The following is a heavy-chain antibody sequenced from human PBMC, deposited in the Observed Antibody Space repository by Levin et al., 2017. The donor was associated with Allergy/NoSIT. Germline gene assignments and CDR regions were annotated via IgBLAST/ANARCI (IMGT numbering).Heavy chain of an antibody. CDR1: GDSVSSRSVI. V-gene: IGHV6-1*01. CDR3: VRSGFGIGAGLFDS. J-gene: IGHJ5*01. D-gene: IGHD1-26*01. CDR2: TYYRTRWYI. Sequence: SQTLSLTCGISGDSVSSRSVIWNWIRQSPSRGPEWLGRTYYRTRWYIEYAVSVRSRITISPDTSENQFSLQLSSLTPEDTAVYYCVRSGFGIGAGLFDSWGQGTLVTVSS.